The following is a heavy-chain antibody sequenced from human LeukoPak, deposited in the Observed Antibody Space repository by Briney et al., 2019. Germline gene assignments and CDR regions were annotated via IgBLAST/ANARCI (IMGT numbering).Heavy chain of an antibody. Sequence: GGSLRLSCAASGFTFSSYSMNWVRQAPGKGLERVSSISSSSSYIYYADSVKGRFTISRDNAKNSLYLQMNSLRAEDTAVYYCARDARAAAGTFPLDYWGQGTLVTVSS. CDR1: GFTFSSYS. V-gene: IGHV3-21*01. J-gene: IGHJ4*02. CDR3: ARDARAAAGTFPLDY. CDR2: ISSSSSYI. D-gene: IGHD6-13*01.